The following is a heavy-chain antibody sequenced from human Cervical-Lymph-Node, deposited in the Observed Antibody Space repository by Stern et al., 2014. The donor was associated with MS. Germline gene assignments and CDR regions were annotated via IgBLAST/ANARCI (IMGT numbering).Heavy chain of an antibody. D-gene: IGHD1-14*01. Sequence: VQLGQSGAELIRPGESLKISCKGSGFTFSIYWIAWVRQMPGKGLEWMGIIYPGDSETRYRPSFQGQVTMSADKSTSSAYLQWSSLNASDTAMYFCARQTTAWASDVWGQGTLVTVSS. J-gene: IGHJ4*02. V-gene: IGHV5-51*01. CDR2: IYPGDSET. CDR1: GFTFSIYW. CDR3: ARQTTAWASDV.